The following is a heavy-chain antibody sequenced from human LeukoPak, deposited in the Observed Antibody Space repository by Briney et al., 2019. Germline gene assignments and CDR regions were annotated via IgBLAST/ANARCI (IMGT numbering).Heavy chain of an antibody. V-gene: IGHV3-30*04. CDR1: GFTLNSYA. D-gene: IGHD2-21*02. J-gene: IGHJ4*02. CDR2: MSFDGTNK. Sequence: GGSLRLSCAASGFTLNSYAMHWVRQAPGKGLECVAIMSFDGTNKYYADSVKGRFTISRDNSKKTLHLQMNSLRAEDAPVYYCSRANCGGDCQHSMYYFDFWGQGTLVTVSS. CDR3: SRANCGGDCQHSMYYFDF.